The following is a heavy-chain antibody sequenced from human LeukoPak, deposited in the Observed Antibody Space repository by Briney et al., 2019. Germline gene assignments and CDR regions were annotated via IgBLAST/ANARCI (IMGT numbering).Heavy chain of an antibody. CDR3: ATGVGYSGYGSVFDY. Sequence: ASVKVSCKVSGYTLTELSMHWVRQAPGKGLEWMGGFDPEDGETIYAQKFQGRVTMTEDTSTGTAYMELSSLRSEDTAVYYCATGVGYSGYGSVFDYWGQGTLVTVSS. CDR1: GYTLTELS. D-gene: IGHD5-12*01. V-gene: IGHV1-24*01. J-gene: IGHJ4*02. CDR2: FDPEDGET.